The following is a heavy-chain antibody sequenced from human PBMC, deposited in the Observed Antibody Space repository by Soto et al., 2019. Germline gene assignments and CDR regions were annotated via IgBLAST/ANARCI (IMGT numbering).Heavy chain of an antibody. CDR1: GGSISSYY. D-gene: IGHD6-19*01. Sequence: SETLCVTCTVAGGSISSYYWSWIRQPPGKGLEWIEYIYYNGSTNYNPSLKSRVTISVDTSKNQFSLKLSSVTAADTAVYYCARLAVAGRDQVYYFDYWGQGTQVTVSS. J-gene: IGHJ4*02. CDR2: IYYNGST. V-gene: IGHV4-59*08. CDR3: ARLAVAGRDQVYYFDY.